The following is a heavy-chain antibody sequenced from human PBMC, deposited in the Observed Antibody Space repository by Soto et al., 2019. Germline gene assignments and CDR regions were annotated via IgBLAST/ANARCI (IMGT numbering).Heavy chain of an antibody. CDR2: INSDGSGT. CDR3: PRAAQFTYGGHSGFDF. Sequence: PGGSLRLSCVASGFTFSSYWMHWVRQAPGKGLVWVSGINSDGSGTRYVDSVKGRFTISRDNAKNTLYLQVNSLRAEDTAVYYCPRAAQFTYGGHSGFDFWGPGTLVTVSS. V-gene: IGHV3-74*01. J-gene: IGHJ4*02. CDR1: GFTFSSYW. D-gene: IGHD4-17*01.